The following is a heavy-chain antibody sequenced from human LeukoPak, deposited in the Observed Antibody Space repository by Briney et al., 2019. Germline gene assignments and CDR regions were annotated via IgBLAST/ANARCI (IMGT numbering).Heavy chain of an antibody. CDR1: GGSISSSSYY. J-gene: IGHJ5*02. D-gene: IGHD1-1*01. Sequence: PSETLSLTCTVSGGSISSSSYYWGWIRQPPGKGLEWIGSIYYSGSTYYNPSLKSRVTISVDTSKNQFSLKLSSVTAADTAVYYCARHWRNFNWARINWFDPWGQGTLVTVSS. CDR3: ARHWRNFNWARINWFDP. CDR2: IYYSGST. V-gene: IGHV4-39*01.